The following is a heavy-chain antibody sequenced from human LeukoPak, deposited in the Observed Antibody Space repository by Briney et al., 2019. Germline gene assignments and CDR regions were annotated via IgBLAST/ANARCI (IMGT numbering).Heavy chain of an antibody. D-gene: IGHD1-14*01. CDR1: GFSLTTSEVG. CDR2: INWDDAK. Sequence: SGPTLATPTQTLTLTCTFSGFSLTTSEVGVGWIRQPPAKALEWLALINWDDAKRYSPSPKTRPPITKKTHNNQVVPTITITDPVDTATYYCARLSKIAPRPVVFWGQGALVGVSS. CDR3: ARLSKIAPRPVVF. J-gene: IGHJ4*02. V-gene: IGHV2-5*02.